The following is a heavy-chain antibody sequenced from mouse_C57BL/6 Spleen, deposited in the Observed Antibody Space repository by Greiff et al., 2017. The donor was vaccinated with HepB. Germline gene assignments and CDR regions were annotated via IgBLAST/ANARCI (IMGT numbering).Heavy chain of an antibody. Sequence: QVQLQQSGPELVKPGASVKISCKASGYAFSSSWMNWVKQRPGKGLEWIGRIYPGDGDTNYNGKFKGKATLTADKSSSTAYMQLSSLTSEDSAVYFCARSEDYYGSTPYAMDYWGQGTSVTVSS. V-gene: IGHV1-82*01. CDR2: IYPGDGDT. CDR1: GYAFSSSW. J-gene: IGHJ4*01. CDR3: ARSEDYYGSTPYAMDY. D-gene: IGHD1-1*01.